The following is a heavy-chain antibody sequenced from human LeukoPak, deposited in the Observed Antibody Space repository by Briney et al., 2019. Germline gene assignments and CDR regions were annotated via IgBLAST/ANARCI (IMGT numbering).Heavy chain of an antibody. V-gene: IGHV4-39*01. CDR1: AGSISSSSYY. CDR3: ARASYSYDINGWVPFDY. Sequence: SETLSFTCTVSAGSISSSSYYWGWIRQPPGKGLELIASIYYSGSTYYNPSLKSLITISADTSKNQFSLRLSSVTAADTAVYYCARASYSYDINGWVPFDYWGQGTLVSVSS. CDR2: IYYSGST. D-gene: IGHD3-22*01. J-gene: IGHJ4*02.